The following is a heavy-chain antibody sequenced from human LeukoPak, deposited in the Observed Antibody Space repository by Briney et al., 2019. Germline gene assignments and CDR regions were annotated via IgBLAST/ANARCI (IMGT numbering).Heavy chain of an antibody. CDR2: IYYSGST. CDR3: ARASGCPSSSCYSGYFDC. J-gene: IGHJ4*02. CDR1: GGSISSSSYY. V-gene: IGHV4-39*07. Sequence: SETLSLTCTVSGGSISSSSYYWGWIRQPPGKGLEWIGSIYYSGSTYYNPSLKSRVTISVDTSKSQFSLRLRSVTAADTAVYYCARASGCPSSSCYSGYFDCWGQGTLVTVSS. D-gene: IGHD2-2*01.